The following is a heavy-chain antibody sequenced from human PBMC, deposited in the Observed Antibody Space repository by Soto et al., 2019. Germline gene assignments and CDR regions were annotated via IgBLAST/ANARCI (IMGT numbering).Heavy chain of an antibody. J-gene: IGHJ4*02. D-gene: IGHD4-17*01. Sequence: QVQLVQSGAEVKKPGSSVKVSCKASGGTFSSYAISWVRQAPGQGLEWMGGIIPIFGTANYAQKFQGRVTITADESTSTAYMELSSLRSEDTAVYYCARGLAPTTVTTEPFDYWGQGTLVTVSS. CDR2: IIPIFGTA. V-gene: IGHV1-69*12. CDR3: ARGLAPTTVTTEPFDY. CDR1: GGTFSSYA.